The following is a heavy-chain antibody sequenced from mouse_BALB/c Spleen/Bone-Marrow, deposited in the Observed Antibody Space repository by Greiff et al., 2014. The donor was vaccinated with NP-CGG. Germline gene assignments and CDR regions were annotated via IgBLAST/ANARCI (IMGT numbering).Heavy chain of an antibody. Sequence: EVHLVESGPELVKPGASVKLSCKASGYTFTSYVIHWVKQKPGQGLEWIGYISPYSDATKFNERFKGKATMTSDKSSITAYMVLSSLTSEDSAVDYCAREGVDYFDYWGQGTTLTVSS. J-gene: IGHJ2*01. V-gene: IGHV1-14*01. CDR1: GYTFTSYV. CDR2: ISPYSDAT. CDR3: AREGVDYFDY.